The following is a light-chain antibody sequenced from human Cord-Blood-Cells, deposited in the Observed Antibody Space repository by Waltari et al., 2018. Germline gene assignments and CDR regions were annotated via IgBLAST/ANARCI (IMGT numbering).Light chain of an antibody. CDR1: SSDVGGYNY. Sequence: QSALTQPRSVSGSPGQSVTISCTGTSSDVGGYNYVSWYQQAPGKAPKLMIYDVSKRPAGVPDRCSGSKSGNTASLTISGLQAEDEADYYCCSYAGSYTVFVGGTKLTVL. CDR2: DVS. J-gene: IGLJ2*01. V-gene: IGLV2-11*01. CDR3: CSYAGSYTV.